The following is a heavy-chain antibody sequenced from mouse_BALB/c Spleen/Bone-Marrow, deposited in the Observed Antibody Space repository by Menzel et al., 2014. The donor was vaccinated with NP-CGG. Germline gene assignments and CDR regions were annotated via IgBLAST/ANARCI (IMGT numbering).Heavy chain of an antibody. CDR2: IYPSDSYT. V-gene: IGHV1-69*02. CDR3: TRGSSYVGYAMDY. D-gene: IGHD1-1*01. CDR1: GYTFTNNR. Sequence: QVQLQQSGAELVRPGASVKLSCKASGYTFTNNRINWVKQRPGQGLEWIGNIYPSDSYTNYNQKFKDKATLTVDKSSSTAYMQLSSPTSEDSAVYYCTRGSSYVGYAMDYWGQGTSVTVSS. J-gene: IGHJ4*01.